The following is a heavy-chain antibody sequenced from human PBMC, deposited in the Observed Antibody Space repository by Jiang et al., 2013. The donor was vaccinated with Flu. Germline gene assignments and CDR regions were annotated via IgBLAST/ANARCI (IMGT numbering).Heavy chain of an antibody. J-gene: IGHJ4*02. CDR3: ARDNLYYGSGSYYPYYFDY. V-gene: IGHV3-48*01. CDR1: SYA. CDR2: ISSSSSTI. Sequence: SYAMSWVARRPGKGLEWVSYISSSSSTIYYADSVKGRFTISRDNAKNSLYLQMNSLRAEDTAVYYCARDNLYYGSGSYYPYYFDYWGQGTLVTVSS. D-gene: IGHD3-10*01.